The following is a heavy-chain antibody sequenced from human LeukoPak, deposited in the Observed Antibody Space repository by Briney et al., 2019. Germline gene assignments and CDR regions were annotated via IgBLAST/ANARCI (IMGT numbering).Heavy chain of an antibody. Sequence: ASVKVSCKASGYTFTNYYMHWVRQAPGQGLEWMGIINPSGGSTNYAQKLQGRVTMTTDTSTSTAYMELRSLRSDDTAVYYCARDQYYGSGSHRNYYYYYGMDVWGQGTTVTVSS. CDR1: GYTFTNYY. CDR3: ARDQYYGSGSHRNYYYYYGMDV. J-gene: IGHJ6*02. CDR2: INPSGGST. D-gene: IGHD3-10*01. V-gene: IGHV1-46*01.